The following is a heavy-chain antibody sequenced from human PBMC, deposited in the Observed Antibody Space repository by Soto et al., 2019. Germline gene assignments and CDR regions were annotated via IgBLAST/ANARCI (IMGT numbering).Heavy chain of an antibody. CDR1: GGSISSGGYY. D-gene: IGHD3-22*01. J-gene: IGHJ5*02. V-gene: IGHV4-31*03. CDR2: IYYSGST. CDR3: ARGSYYDSSGYYGP. Sequence: PSETLSLTCTVSGGSISSGGYYWSWIRQHPGKGLECIGYIYYSGSTFYNPSLKSRFTISVDTSKNHFSLKLSSVTAADTAVYYCARGSYYDSSGYYGPWGQGTLVTVLL.